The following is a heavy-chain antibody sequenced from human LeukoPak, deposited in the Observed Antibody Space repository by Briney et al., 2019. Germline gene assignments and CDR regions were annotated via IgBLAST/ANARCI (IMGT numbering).Heavy chain of an antibody. CDR3: AKDQYFDWPSWFDP. CDR2: ISGSGGYT. CDR1: GFTVSSNS. J-gene: IGHJ5*02. Sequence: GGSLRLSCTVSGFTVSSNSMSWVRQAPGKGLEWVSTISGSGGYTYYADSVKGRFTISRDNSKNTLYLQMNSLRAEDTAVYYCAKDQYFDWPSWFDPWGQGTLVTVSS. V-gene: IGHV3-23*01. D-gene: IGHD3-9*01.